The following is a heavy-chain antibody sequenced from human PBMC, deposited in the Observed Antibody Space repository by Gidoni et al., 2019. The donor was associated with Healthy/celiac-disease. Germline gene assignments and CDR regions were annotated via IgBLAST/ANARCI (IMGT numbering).Heavy chain of an antibody. CDR2: IYYSGST. CDR3: ATLGRWLQLVFTDY. V-gene: IGHV4-39*01. J-gene: IGHJ4*02. Sequence: QLQLQESGPGLVKPSETLSRTGTVSGGSISSSSHYWGWIRQPPGKGLEWIGSIYYSGSTYYNPSLKSRVTISVDTSKNQFSLKLSSVTAADTAVYYCATLGRWLQLVFTDYWGQGTLVTVSS. D-gene: IGHD5-12*01. CDR1: GGSISSSSHY.